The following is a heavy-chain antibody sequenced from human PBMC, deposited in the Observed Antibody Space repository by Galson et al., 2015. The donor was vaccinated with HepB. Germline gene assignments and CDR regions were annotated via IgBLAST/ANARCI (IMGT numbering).Heavy chain of an antibody. Sequence: SVKVSCKASGGTFSSYAISWVRRAPGQGLEWMGGIIPIFGTANYAQKFQGRVTITADESTSTAYMELSSLRSEDTAVYYCARSGGYNPKYYYYYGMDVWGQGTTVTVSS. CDR3: ARSGGYNPKYYYYYGMDV. D-gene: IGHD5-24*01. V-gene: IGHV1-69*13. CDR2: IIPIFGTA. CDR1: GGTFSSYA. J-gene: IGHJ6*02.